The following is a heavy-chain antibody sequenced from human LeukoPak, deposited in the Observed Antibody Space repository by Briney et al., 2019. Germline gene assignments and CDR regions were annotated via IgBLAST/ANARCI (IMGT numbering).Heavy chain of an antibody. CDR3: AKGTGVRGALGAFDI. V-gene: IGHV3-23*01. CDR2: ISGSGGST. D-gene: IGHD3-10*01. J-gene: IGHJ3*02. CDR1: GFTFSSYA. Sequence: GGSLRLSCAASGFTFSSYAMSWVRQAPGKGLEWVSAISGSGGSTYYADSVKGRFTISRDNSKNTLYLQMNSVRAEDTAVYYCAKGTGVRGALGAFDIWGQGTMVTVSS.